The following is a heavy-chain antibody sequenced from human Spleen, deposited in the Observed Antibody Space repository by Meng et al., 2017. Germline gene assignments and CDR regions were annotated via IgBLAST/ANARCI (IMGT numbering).Heavy chain of an antibody. CDR1: GFTFRNFW. CDR2: INGDGSSS. J-gene: IGHJ4*02. V-gene: IGHV3-74*01. Sequence: EAGGSVVPSGGSFTLSCSVSGFTFRNFWIHWVRQAPGKGLVWVSRINGDGSSSTYADSVKCRFTISRDNAKNTLYLQMNSLRVEDTAVYYCVRGAPGGFDYWGQGTLVTVSS. CDR3: VRGAPGGFDY.